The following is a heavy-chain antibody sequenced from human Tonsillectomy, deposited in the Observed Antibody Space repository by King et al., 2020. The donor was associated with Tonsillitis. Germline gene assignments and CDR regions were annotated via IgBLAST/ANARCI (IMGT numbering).Heavy chain of an antibody. CDR1: GYTFSDYY. CDR2: IDPKSGGT. Sequence: VQLVESGAEVKKPGASVKVSCKASGYTFSDYYMHWVRQAPGQGPEWMGWIDPKSGGTSYAQKFQGRVTMTRDTSSSTAYMELSRLTSDDTAIYYCARPRRDGYNLNWYFDLWGGGTLVTVSS. J-gene: IGHJ2*01. CDR3: ARPRRDGYNLNWYFDL. D-gene: IGHD5-24*01. V-gene: IGHV1-2*02.